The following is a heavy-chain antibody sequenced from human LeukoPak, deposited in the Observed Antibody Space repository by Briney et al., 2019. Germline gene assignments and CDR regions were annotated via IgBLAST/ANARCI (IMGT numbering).Heavy chain of an antibody. CDR3: ARVNLLRWFDP. V-gene: IGHV4-59*01. D-gene: IGHD3-16*01. CDR2: IYYSGST. Sequence: SETLSLTCTVSGGSISSYYWSWIRQPPGKGLEWIGYIYYSGSTNYSPSLKSRVTISVDTSNNQFSLRLSSVTAADTAVYYCARVNLLRWFDPWGQGTLVTVSS. CDR1: GGSISSYY. J-gene: IGHJ5*02.